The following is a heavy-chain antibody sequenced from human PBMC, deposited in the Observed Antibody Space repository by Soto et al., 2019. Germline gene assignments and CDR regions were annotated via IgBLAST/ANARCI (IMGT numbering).Heavy chain of an antibody. D-gene: IGHD5-18*01. J-gene: IGHJ4*02. CDR3: ARDDGGYRYGRRQYHFDS. V-gene: IGHV3-21*01. Sequence: GSLRLSCAASGFPCSSYNMNWVRQATGKGLEWVASISASSSIYYADSMKGRFTISRDNAKNSLYLHMNDLRAEDTAVYYCARDDGGYRYGRRQYHFDSWGQGTLVTVSS. CDR1: GFPCSSYN. CDR2: ISASSSI.